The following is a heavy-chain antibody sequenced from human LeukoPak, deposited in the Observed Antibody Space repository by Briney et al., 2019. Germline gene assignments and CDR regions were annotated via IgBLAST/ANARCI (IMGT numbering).Heavy chain of an antibody. CDR2: IKQDGSEK. V-gene: IGHV3-7*01. CDR1: GFSLSNYW. Sequence: GGSLRLSCAASGFSLSNYWMNWVRQAPGKGLEWVANIKQDGSEKNYVDSVKGRFTISRDNAKNSLYLQLNSLRVEDTAVYYCKSGGAAPGSFDYWGQGTLVTVSP. D-gene: IGHD1-1*01. CDR3: KSGGAAPGSFDY. J-gene: IGHJ4*02.